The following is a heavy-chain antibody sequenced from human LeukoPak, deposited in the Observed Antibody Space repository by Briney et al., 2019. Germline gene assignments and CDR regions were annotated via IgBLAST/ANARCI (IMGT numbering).Heavy chain of an antibody. J-gene: IGHJ5*02. V-gene: IGHV3-48*04. CDR2: ISSTTSNI. CDR1: GFTFSSYS. Sequence: PGGSLRLSRAASGFTFSSYSMNWVRQAPGKGLEWVSYISSTTSNIYYADSVKGRFTISRDNAKNSLYLQMNSLRAEDTAVYYCARDVTYYGGDWFDPWGQGTLVTVSS. D-gene: IGHD4-23*01. CDR3: ARDVTYYGGDWFDP.